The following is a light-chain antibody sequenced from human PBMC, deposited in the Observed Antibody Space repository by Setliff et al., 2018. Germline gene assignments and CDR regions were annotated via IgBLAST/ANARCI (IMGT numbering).Light chain of an antibody. CDR1: SSDVGGYNY. Sequence: QSALTQPASVSGSPGQSITISCTGTSSDVGGYNYVSWYQKHPGRAPKLLIYEVSDRPSGVSNRFSGSKSGNTASLTISGLQTEDEADYYCNSYGSSRTYVFGTGTKVT. CDR2: EVS. J-gene: IGLJ1*01. CDR3: NSYGSSRTYV. V-gene: IGLV2-14*01.